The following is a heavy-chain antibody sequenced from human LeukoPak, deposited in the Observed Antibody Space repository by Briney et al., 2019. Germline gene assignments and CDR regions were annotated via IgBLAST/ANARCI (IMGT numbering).Heavy chain of an antibody. Sequence: ASVKVSCKASGYTFTSYGISWVRQAPGQGLEWMGWIGAYNGNTNYAQKLQGRVTMTTDTSTSTAYMELSSLRSEDTAVYYCARAELRYFDWPPGDYWGQGTLVTVSS. CDR3: ARAELRYFDWPPGDY. CDR1: GYTFTSYG. D-gene: IGHD3-9*01. V-gene: IGHV1-18*01. J-gene: IGHJ4*02. CDR2: IGAYNGNT.